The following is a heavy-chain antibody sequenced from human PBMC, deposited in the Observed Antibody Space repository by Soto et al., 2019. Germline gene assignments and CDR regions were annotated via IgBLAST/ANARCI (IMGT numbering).Heavy chain of an antibody. V-gene: IGHV1-18*01. CDR2: ISAYNGNT. J-gene: IGHJ4*02. D-gene: IGHD3-3*01. Sequence: ASVKVSCKASGYTFTSYGISWVRQAPGQRLEWMGWISAYNGNTNYSQKFQGRVTMTRDTSASTAYMELSSLRSEDTAVYYCARVYLRFLEWLPEFDYWGQGTLVTVSS. CDR1: GYTFTSYG. CDR3: ARVYLRFLEWLPEFDY.